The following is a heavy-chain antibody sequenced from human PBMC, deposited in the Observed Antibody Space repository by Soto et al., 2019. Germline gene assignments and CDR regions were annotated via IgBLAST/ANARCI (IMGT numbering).Heavy chain of an antibody. Sequence: SDTLSLTYALYCRSFSSYYWSWIRQPPGKGLEWIGEINHSGSTNYNPSLKSRVTMSVDTSKNQFSLKLSSVTAADTAVYYCARTSRFDCWGQGTLVTVS. CDR2: INHSGST. D-gene: IGHD6-6*01. CDR1: CRSFSSYY. V-gene: IGHV4-34*01. J-gene: IGHJ4*02. CDR3: ARTSRFDC.